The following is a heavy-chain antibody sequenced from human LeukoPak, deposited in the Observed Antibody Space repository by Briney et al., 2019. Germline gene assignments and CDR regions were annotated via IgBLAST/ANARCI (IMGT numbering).Heavy chain of an antibody. Sequence: SETLSLTCTVSGYSISSGYYWVWIRQPPGKGLEWIGSIYHSGSTYYNPSLKSRVTISVDTSKNQFSLKLSSVTAADTAVYYCAREWAFGSGAFDIWGQGTMVTVSS. CDR2: IYHSGST. CDR3: AREWAFGSGAFDI. CDR1: GYSISSGYY. D-gene: IGHD3-10*01. J-gene: IGHJ3*02. V-gene: IGHV4-38-2*02.